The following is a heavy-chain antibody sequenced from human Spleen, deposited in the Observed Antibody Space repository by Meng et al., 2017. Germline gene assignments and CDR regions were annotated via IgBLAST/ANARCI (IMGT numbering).Heavy chain of an antibody. CDR2: IDTKSGKP. CDR3: ARDKAWSGYYGILDF. V-gene: IGHV7-4-1*02. D-gene: IGHD3-3*01. Sequence: GQLVESGSELKNTGASAKVYCKPSGYTFTGYGVNWVRQAPGQGLEWMGWIDTKSGKPTYAQGFTGRFLFSLDTSVSTTYLQIISLKAEDTAVYYCARDKAWSGYYGILDFWGQGTLVTVSS. CDR1: GYTFTGYG. J-gene: IGHJ4*02.